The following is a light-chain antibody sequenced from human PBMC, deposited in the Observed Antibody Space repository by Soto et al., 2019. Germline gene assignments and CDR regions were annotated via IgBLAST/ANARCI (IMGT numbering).Light chain of an antibody. J-gene: IGLJ3*02. Sequence: QSVLTQPPSASGTPGQRVTISCSGSSSNIGSNFVYWYQQLSGTAPKLVIHRNNKRPSGVPDRFSGSKSGTSASLAISGLRSEDEADYYCAAWDDSLSGWVFGGGTKVTVL. V-gene: IGLV1-47*01. CDR1: SSNIGSNF. CDR3: AAWDDSLSGWV. CDR2: RNN.